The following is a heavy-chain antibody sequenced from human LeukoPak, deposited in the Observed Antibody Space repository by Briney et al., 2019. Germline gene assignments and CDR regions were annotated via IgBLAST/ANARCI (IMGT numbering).Heavy chain of an antibody. J-gene: IGHJ6*02. V-gene: IGHV4-4*07. CDR2: IYTSGST. CDR3: ARAAGVYYDFWSGYYDYGMDV. CDR1: GGSISSYY. Sequence: SETLSLTCTVSGGSISSYYWSWIRQPAGKGLEWIGRIYTSGSTNYNPSLKSRVTMSVDTSKNQFSLKLSSVTAADTAVYYCARAAGVYYDFWSGYYDYGMDVWGQGTTVTVSS. D-gene: IGHD3-3*01.